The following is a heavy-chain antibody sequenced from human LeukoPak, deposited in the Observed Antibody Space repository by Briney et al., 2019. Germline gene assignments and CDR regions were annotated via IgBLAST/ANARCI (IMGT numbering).Heavy chain of an antibody. V-gene: IGHV3-30-3*01. CDR1: GFTFSSYA. D-gene: IGHD2-2*01. J-gene: IGHJ4*02. CDR3: ARSYCSSTSCYPDY. Sequence: PGRSLRLSCAASGFTFSSYAMHWVRQAPGKGLEWVAVISYDGSNKYYADSVKGRFTISRDNSKNTLYLQMNSLRAEDTAVYYCARSYCSSTSCYPDYWGQGTLVTVSS. CDR2: ISYDGSNK.